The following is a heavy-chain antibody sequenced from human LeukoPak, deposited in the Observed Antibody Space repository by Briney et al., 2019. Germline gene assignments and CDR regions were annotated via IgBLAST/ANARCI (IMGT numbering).Heavy chain of an antibody. Sequence: GESLRLSCVASGFTFSSYWMNWFRQAPGKGLEWVANIKQDGSEKYYVYSVNGRFTISRDNAQNSLYLQMNNLRAEDTAVYYCGRDVSRSFDYWGQGTLVTVSS. D-gene: IGHD5/OR15-5a*01. CDR3: GRDVSRSFDY. V-gene: IGHV3-7*01. CDR1: GFTFSSYW. J-gene: IGHJ4*02. CDR2: IKQDGSEK.